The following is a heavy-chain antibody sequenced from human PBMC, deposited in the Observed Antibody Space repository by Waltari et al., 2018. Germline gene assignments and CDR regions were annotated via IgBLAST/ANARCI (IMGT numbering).Heavy chain of an antibody. CDR3: ARGLLEWAPFDY. Sequence: EVQLLESGGGLVQPGGSLRLSCAASGFTFSSYAMSWVRQAPGKGLEWVSAISGSCVSTYYADSLKGRFTISRDNSKNTLYLQMNSLRAEDTAVYYCARGLLEWAPFDYWGQGTLVTVSS. V-gene: IGHV3-23*01. CDR1: GFTFSSYA. CDR2: ISGSCVST. J-gene: IGHJ4*02. D-gene: IGHD3-3*01.